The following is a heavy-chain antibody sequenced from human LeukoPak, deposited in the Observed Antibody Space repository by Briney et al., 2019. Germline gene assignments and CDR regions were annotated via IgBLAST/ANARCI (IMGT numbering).Heavy chain of an antibody. CDR2: ISGSGGST. Sequence: GGSLRLSCAASGFTFSSYAMSWVRQAPGKGLEWVSAISGSGGSTYYADSVKGRFTISRDNSKNTLYLQMNSLRAEDTAVYYCAKVTSYCTNGVCYDPIDYWGQGTLVTVSS. J-gene: IGHJ4*02. D-gene: IGHD2-8*01. V-gene: IGHV3-23*01. CDR1: GFTFSSYA. CDR3: AKVTSYCTNGVCYDPIDY.